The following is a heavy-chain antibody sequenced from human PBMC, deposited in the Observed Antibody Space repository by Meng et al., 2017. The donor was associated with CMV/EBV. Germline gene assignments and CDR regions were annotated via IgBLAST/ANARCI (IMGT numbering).Heavy chain of an antibody. CDR1: GFTFSSYA. CDR2: IYSGGSST. CDR3: AKPPPRDFYGMDD. D-gene: IGHD3-10*01. Sequence: GGSLRLSCAASGFTFSSYAMSWVRQAPGKGLEWVSVIYSGGSSTYYADSVKGRFTISRDNSKNTLYLQMNSLRAEDTAVYYCAKPPPRDFYGMDDWGQGTPVTVSS. J-gene: IGHJ6*02. V-gene: IGHV3-23*03.